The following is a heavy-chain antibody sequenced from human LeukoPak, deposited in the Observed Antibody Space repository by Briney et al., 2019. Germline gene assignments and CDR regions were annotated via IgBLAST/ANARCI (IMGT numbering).Heavy chain of an antibody. V-gene: IGHV3-33*01. CDR2: IWYDGSNK. J-gene: IGHJ4*02. D-gene: IGHD1-7*01. Sequence: GGALRLSCAATVFTFSSHGMPRVRQAPGKGLERVAAIWYDGSNKYYADSVKGRFTISRDNSKNTLYLQMNSLRAEDTAVYYCARDTVYNWNYGDYFDYWGQGTLVTASS. CDR3: ARDTVYNWNYGDYFDY. CDR1: VFTFSSHG.